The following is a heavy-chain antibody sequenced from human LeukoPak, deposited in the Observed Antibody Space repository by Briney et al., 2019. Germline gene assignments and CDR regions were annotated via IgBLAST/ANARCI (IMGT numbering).Heavy chain of an antibody. Sequence: GGSLRLSCAASGFTFSGFSLNWVRQAPGKGLEWISNIRGSGSDMYYAASVKGRFTISRDSATNSLYLQMNNLKVDDTAVYFCVRDLNWAFYSWGQGTLVTVSS. D-gene: IGHD3/OR15-3a*01. CDR1: GFTFSGFS. J-gene: IGHJ4*02. CDR2: IRGSGSDM. CDR3: VRDLNWAFYS. V-gene: IGHV3-48*01.